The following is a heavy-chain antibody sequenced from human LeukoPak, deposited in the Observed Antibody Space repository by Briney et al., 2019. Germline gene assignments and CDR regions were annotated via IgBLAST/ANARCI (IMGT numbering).Heavy chain of an antibody. V-gene: IGHV4-39*07. CDR3: ARVPGSTSIPPGYYYMDV. CDR1: GGSISSSSYY. D-gene: IGHD2-2*01. J-gene: IGHJ6*03. Sequence: SETLSLTCTVSGGSISSSSYYWGWIRQPPGKGLEWIGSIYYSGSTHYNPSLKSRVTISVDTSKNQFSLKLSSVTAADTAVYYCARVPGSTSIPPGYYYMDVWGKGTTVTVSS. CDR2: IYYSGST.